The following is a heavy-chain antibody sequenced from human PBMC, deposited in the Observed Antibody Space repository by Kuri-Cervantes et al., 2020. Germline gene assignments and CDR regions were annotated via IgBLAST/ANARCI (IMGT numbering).Heavy chain of an antibody. D-gene: IGHD3-22*01. J-gene: IGHJ4*02. CDR1: GYSLSSGSY. CDR3: ARGEISGYYYGFDY. Sequence: ESLKISCAVSGYSLSSGSYWGWIRQPPGKGLEWIGAIYHGGTTYYNPSLKSRVTISGDTSKNQFSLKLNSVTAADTAVYYCARGEISGYYYGFDYWGQGTLVTVSS. V-gene: IGHV4-38-2*01. CDR2: IYHGGTT.